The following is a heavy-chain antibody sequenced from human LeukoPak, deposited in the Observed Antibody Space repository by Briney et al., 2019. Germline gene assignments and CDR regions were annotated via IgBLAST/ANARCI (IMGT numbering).Heavy chain of an antibody. Sequence: SETLSLTCTVSGGSISSSSYYWGWIRQPPGKGLEWIGEINHSGSTNYNPSLKSRVTISVDTSKNQFSLRLSSVTAADTAVYYCARAGGMNNKGAGDFRAWGHGITVTVS. D-gene: IGHD4-17*01. V-gene: IGHV4-39*07. CDR2: INHSGST. J-gene: IGHJ6*01. CDR3: ARAGGMNNKGAGDFRA. CDR1: GGSISSSSYY.